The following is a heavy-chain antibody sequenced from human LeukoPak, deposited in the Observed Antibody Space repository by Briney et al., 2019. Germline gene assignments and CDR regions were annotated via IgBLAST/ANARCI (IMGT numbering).Heavy chain of an antibody. CDR3: AREEGYGRQYDN. Sequence: ASVKVSRKPSGYTFTKYPIHWVRQAPGQRLEWMGWINTGNANTKYSEKLQGRVTITRDTSATTAYMELSSLTSEDTAVYYCAREEGYGRQYDNWGQGTLVTVSS. V-gene: IGHV1-3*04. CDR2: INTGNANT. CDR1: GYTFTKYP. D-gene: IGHD5-18*01. J-gene: IGHJ4*02.